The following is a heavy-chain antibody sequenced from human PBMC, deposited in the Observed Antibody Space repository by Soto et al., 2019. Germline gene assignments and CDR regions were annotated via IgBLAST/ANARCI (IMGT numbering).Heavy chain of an antibody. Sequence: QVQLVQSGAEVKKPGSSVKVSCKASGGTFSSYAISWVRQAPGQGLEWMGGIIPIFGTANYAQKFQGRVTITADESTSTAYMELSRLRCEDTAVYYCARDRTTVTTTGYYGMDVWGQGTTVTVSS. J-gene: IGHJ6*02. CDR1: GGTFSSYA. CDR2: IIPIFGTA. CDR3: ARDRTTVTTTGYYGMDV. V-gene: IGHV1-69*01. D-gene: IGHD4-4*01.